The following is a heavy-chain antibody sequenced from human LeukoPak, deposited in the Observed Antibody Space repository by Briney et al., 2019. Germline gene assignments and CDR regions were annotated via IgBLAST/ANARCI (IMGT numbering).Heavy chain of an antibody. CDR2: VSAYSGAT. D-gene: IGHD2-2*01. Sequence: ASVKVSCKASGYSFNNYGITWVRQAPGQGLEWMGWVSAYSGATNYAQKLQGRVTMTTDTSTSTAYMELRSLRSDDTAVYYCARAHCSSTSCYPHWLDYWSQGTLVTVSS. J-gene: IGHJ4*02. CDR1: GYSFNNYG. V-gene: IGHV1-18*01. CDR3: ARAHCSSTSCYPHWLDY.